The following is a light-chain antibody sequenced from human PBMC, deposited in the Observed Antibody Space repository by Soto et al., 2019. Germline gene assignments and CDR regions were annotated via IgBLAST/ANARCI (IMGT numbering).Light chain of an antibody. CDR1: QSVSSSY. CDR3: QQYGNSPWT. J-gene: IGKJ1*01. Sequence: EVVLTQSPGTLALSRGERATLSCRASQSVSSSYLAWYQHRPGQAPRLLIFGASSRATGIPDRFSGTGSGRDFTLTISRLEQEDFAVYYCQQYGNSPWTFGQGTKVEI. CDR2: GAS. V-gene: IGKV3-20*01.